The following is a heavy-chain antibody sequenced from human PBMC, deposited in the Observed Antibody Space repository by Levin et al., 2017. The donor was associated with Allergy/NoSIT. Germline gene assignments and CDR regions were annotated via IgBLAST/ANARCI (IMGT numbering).Heavy chain of an antibody. CDR1: GFTFSGFG. D-gene: IGHD1/OR15-1a*01. V-gene: IGHV3-21*01. J-gene: IGHJ3*02. CDR2: ITSRSTYI. CDR3: ARESGRTTAFDI. Sequence: MAGGSLRLSCAASGFTFSGFGLIWVRQAPGKGLEWVSSITSRSTYIHYADSVKGRFTISRDNAKNSLFLQMNSLTAEDTAVYYCARESGRTTAFDIWGQGTMVTVSS.